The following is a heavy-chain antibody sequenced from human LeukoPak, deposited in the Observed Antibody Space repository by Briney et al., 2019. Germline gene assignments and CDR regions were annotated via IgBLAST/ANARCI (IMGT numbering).Heavy chain of an antibody. CDR2: ISSSGSTI. J-gene: IGHJ6*02. V-gene: IGHV3-48*03. CDR3: ARNHGDYYYYYGMDV. Sequence: PGGSLRLSCAASGFTFSSYEMNWVRQAPGKGLEWVSYISSSGSTIYYADSVKGRFTISRDNAKNSLYLQMNSLRAEDTAVYYCARNHGDYYYYYGMDVWGQETTVTVSS. CDR1: GFTFSSYE. D-gene: IGHD4-17*01.